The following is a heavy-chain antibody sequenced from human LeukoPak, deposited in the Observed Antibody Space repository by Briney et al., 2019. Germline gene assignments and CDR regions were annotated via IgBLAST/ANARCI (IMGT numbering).Heavy chain of an antibody. CDR2: IYSGGST. CDR1: GFTVSSNY. Sequence: GGSLRLSCAASGFTVSSNYMSWVRQAPGKGLEWVSVIYSGGSTYYADSVKGQFTISRDNSKNTLYLQMNSLRAEDTAVYYCARGEYQLPQGDWGQGTLVTVSS. CDR3: ARGEYQLPQGD. D-gene: IGHD2-2*01. J-gene: IGHJ4*02. V-gene: IGHV3-66*02.